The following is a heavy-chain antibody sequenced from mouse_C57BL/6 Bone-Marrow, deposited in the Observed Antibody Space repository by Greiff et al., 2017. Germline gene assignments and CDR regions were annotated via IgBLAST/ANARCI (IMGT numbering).Heavy chain of an antibody. Sequence: QVQLQQPGAELVMPGASVKLSCKASGYTFTSYWMHWVKQRPGQGLEWIGEIDPSDSYTNYNQNFKGKSTLTVDKSSSTAYMQLSSLTSEDSAVYYCARDDGYYDYFDYWGQGTTLTVSS. CDR2: IDPSDSYT. V-gene: IGHV1-69*01. CDR3: ARDDGYYDYFDY. J-gene: IGHJ2*01. CDR1: GYTFTSYW. D-gene: IGHD2-3*01.